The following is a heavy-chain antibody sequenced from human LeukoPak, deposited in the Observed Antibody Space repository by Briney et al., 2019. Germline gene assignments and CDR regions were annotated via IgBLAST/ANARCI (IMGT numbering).Heavy chain of an antibody. CDR1: GGSISSGSYY. Sequence: SQTLSLTCTVSGGSISSGSYYWSWIRQPAGKGLEWIGCIYTSGSTNYNPSLKSRVTISVDTSKNQFSLKLSSVTAADTAVYYCARAFGVVIRGKNWFDPWGQGTLVTVSS. J-gene: IGHJ5*02. D-gene: IGHD3-3*01. CDR2: IYTSGST. CDR3: ARAFGVVIRGKNWFDP. V-gene: IGHV4-61*02.